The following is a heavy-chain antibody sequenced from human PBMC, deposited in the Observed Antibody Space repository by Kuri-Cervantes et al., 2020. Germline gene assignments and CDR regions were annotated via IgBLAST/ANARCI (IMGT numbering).Heavy chain of an antibody. CDR3: ARRQASHITIFEVVIKTRYYFDY. CDR2: INHSGST. CDR1: GGSFSGYY. Sequence: SETLSLTCAVYGGSFSGYYWTWIRQPPGKGLESIGEINHSGSTNYNPSLKSRFTISVDTSKNQFSLKLSSVTAADTAVYYCARRQASHITIFEVVIKTRYYFDYWGQGTLVTVSS. J-gene: IGHJ4*02. D-gene: IGHD3-3*01. V-gene: IGHV4-34*01.